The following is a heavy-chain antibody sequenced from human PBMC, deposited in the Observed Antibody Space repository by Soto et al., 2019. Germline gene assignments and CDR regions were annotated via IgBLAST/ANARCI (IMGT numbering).Heavy chain of an antibody. Sequence: QVQLEESGPGLVKPSETLSLTCTVSGGSIGSYYWSWIRQPPGKGLEWIGHIYYTGSTSYNPSLKGRVTMSIDTSENQFSLKLRSGTAADTAVYYSARHYFDSSAYYCALGLDVWGQGATVTVSS. J-gene: IGHJ6*02. V-gene: IGHV4-59*08. CDR3: ARHYFDSSAYYCALGLDV. CDR1: GGSIGSYY. CDR2: IYYTGST. D-gene: IGHD3-22*01.